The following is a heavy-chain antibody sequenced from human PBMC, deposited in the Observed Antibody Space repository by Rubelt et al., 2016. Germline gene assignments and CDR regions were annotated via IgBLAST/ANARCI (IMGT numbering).Heavy chain of an antibody. D-gene: IGHD2-2*02. V-gene: IGHV3-7*01. CDR3: ARGKCSSTSCYRIDAFDI. CDR2: IKQDGSEK. CDR1: GFTFSSYW. Sequence: EVQLVESGGGLVQPGGSLRLSCAASGFTFSSYWMSWVRQAPGKGLEWVANIKQDGSEKYYVDSVEGRFTISRDNAKNSRYLQRNSLRAEETAVYYCARGKCSSTSCYRIDAFDIWGQGTMVTVSS. J-gene: IGHJ3*02.